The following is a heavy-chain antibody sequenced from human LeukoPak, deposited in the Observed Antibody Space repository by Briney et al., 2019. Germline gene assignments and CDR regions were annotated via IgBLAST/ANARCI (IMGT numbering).Heavy chain of an antibody. CDR1: GYTFTGYY. CDR3: ARDVLGYCSGGSCFSGAFDY. V-gene: IGHV1-2*02. J-gene: IGHJ4*02. CDR2: INHNSGGT. D-gene: IGHD2-15*01. Sequence: ASVKVSCKASGYTFTGYYMHWVRQAPGQGLEWMGWINHNSGGTNYAQKFQGRVTMTRDTSISTAYMELSRLRSDDTAVYYCARDVLGYCSGGSCFSGAFDYWGQGTLVTVSS.